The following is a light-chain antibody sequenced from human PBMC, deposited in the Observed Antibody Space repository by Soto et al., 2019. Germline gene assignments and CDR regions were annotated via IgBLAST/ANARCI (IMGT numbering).Light chain of an antibody. Sequence: QPVLTQPPSVSGAPGQRVTISCTGSSSNIGAGYDVHWYQQLPGTAPKLLIYGNSNRPSGVPDRFSGSKSGTSASLAITGLQAEDEADYYCQSYDSSLGGSLVFGGGTKLTVL. CDR2: GNS. V-gene: IGLV1-40*01. CDR1: SSNIGAGYD. J-gene: IGLJ3*02. CDR3: QSYDSSLGGSLV.